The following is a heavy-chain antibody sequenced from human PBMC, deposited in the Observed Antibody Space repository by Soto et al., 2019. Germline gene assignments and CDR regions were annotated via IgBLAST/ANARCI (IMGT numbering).Heavy chain of an antibody. J-gene: IGHJ4*02. CDR2: INTYNGNT. D-gene: IGHD6-19*01. CDR3: AGEGASGRGGLDY. Sequence: QVQRVQSGAEVKKPGASVKVSCKSSGYPFTTYGISWVRQAPGQGLEWMGWINTYNGNTNYAQKLQGRVTMTTDTSTSTAYMELRSLRSDDAAVYYCAGEGASGRGGLDYWGQGTLVTVSS. V-gene: IGHV1-18*01. CDR1: GYPFTTYG.